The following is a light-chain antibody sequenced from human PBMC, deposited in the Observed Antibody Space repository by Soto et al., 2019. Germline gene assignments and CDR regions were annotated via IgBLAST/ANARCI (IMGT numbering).Light chain of an antibody. V-gene: IGLV2-18*01. CDR1: STDFVSYNR. Sequence: QSALTQPPSVSGSPGQSVTISCTGTSTDFVSYNRVSWYQQPPGTAPKLIIYEASNRPSGVPDRFSGSKSGNTASLTISGLQAADEADYYCSLYTSENTYVFGTGTKPTVL. J-gene: IGLJ1*01. CDR3: SLYTSENTYV. CDR2: EAS.